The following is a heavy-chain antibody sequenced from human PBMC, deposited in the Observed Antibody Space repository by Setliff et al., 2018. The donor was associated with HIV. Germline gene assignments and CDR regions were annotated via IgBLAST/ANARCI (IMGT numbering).Heavy chain of an antibody. CDR1: GYTFDDYG. V-gene: IGHV1-18*01. CDR2: ISAYNGDT. CDR3: ARDAWVEFLEWTFYGMDV. J-gene: IGHJ6*02. D-gene: IGHD3-3*02. Sequence: ASVKVSCKSYGYTFDDYGISWVRQAPGQGLEWMGWISAYNGDTKYAPKVQGRVTLTTDTSSSTIYMELRSLRSDDTAVYYCARDAWVEFLEWTFYGMDVWGQGTTVTVSS.